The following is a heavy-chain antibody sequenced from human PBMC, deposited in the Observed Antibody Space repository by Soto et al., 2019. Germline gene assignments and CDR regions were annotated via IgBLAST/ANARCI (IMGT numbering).Heavy chain of an antibody. CDR1: GFTFSGYS. CDR3: AREMGKAVAGTGYFDY. J-gene: IGHJ4*02. V-gene: IGHV3-21*01. D-gene: IGHD6-19*01. CDR2: ISSSSSYI. Sequence: GGSLRLSCAASGFTFSGYSMNWVRQAPGKGLEWVSSISSSSSYIYYADSVKGRFTISRDNAKNSLYLQMNSLRAEDTAVYYCAREMGKAVAGTGYFDYWGQGTLVTVSS.